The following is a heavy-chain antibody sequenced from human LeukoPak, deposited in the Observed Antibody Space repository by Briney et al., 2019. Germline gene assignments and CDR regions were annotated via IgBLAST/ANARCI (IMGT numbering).Heavy chain of an antibody. CDR1: RLAFRNFA. J-gene: IGHJ6*03. CDR2: MTGSGGSS. V-gene: IGHV3-23*01. Sequence: GGSLRLSCEASRLAFRNFAMSWVRQAPGKGLEWVSGMTGSGGSSYYADSVKGRFTISRDNAKNALYLQMNSLRADDTALYYCAKMKGQRLNDYCMDVWGKGTTVTVSS. CDR3: AKMKGQRLNDYCMDV.